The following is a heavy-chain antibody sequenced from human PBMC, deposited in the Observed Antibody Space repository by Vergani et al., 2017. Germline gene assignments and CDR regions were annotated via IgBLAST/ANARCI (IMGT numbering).Heavy chain of an antibody. J-gene: IGHJ4*02. CDR1: GVTFSSYG. Sequence: VQLVQSGAEVKKPGSSVKVSCKASGVTFSSYGISWVRQAPGQGLEWMGRIIPIFGTPNYAQKFQGRVTITADESTSTAYMELSSLRFEDTAVYYCATGYGGCSGDSCYSYWGQGTLVTVSS. CDR2: IIPIFGTP. CDR3: ATGYGGCSGDSCYSY. D-gene: IGHD2-15*01. V-gene: IGHV1-69*13.